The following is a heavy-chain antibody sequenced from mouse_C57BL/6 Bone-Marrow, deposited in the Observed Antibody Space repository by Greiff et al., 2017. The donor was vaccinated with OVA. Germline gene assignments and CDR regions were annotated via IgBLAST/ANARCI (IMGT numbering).Heavy chain of an antibody. CDR1: GYTFTDYY. CDR3: ARPYYYGSSYGY. CDR2: INPNNGGT. Sequence: EVQLQQSGPELVKPGASVKISCKASGYTFTDYYMNWVKQSHGKSLEWIGDINPNNGGTSYNQKFKGKATLTVDKSSSTAYMELRSLTSEDSAAYYCARPYYYGSSYGYWGQGTTLTVSS. V-gene: IGHV1-26*01. D-gene: IGHD1-1*01. J-gene: IGHJ2*01.